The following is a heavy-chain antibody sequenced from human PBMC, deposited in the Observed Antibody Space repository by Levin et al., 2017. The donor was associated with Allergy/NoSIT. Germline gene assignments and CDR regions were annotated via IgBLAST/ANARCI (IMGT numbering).Heavy chain of an antibody. J-gene: IGHJ6*02. CDR1: GGSISSGTYY. Sequence: LSQTLSLTCTVSGGSISSGTYYWSWIRQHPGKGLEWIGSIYYSGSTYYNPSLKSRLTISVDTSKNQFSLKLSSVTAADTAVYYCARDETQYGMDVWGQGTTVTVSS. CDR2: IYYSGST. V-gene: IGHV4-31*03. CDR3: ARDETQYGMDV.